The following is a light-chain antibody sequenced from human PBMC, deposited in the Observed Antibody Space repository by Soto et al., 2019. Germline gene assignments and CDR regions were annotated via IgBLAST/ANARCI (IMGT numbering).Light chain of an antibody. CDR3: QHYNSYSEA. CDR1: QTIGSW. V-gene: IGKV1-5*03. CDR2: TAS. Sequence: DIQMTQSPSTLSGSVGDRVTITCRASQTIGSWLAWYQQKPGKAPKLLIYTASTLKSGVPSRFSGSGSGTEFTLTISSLQPDDFATYYCQHYNSYSEAFGQGTKVELK. J-gene: IGKJ1*01.